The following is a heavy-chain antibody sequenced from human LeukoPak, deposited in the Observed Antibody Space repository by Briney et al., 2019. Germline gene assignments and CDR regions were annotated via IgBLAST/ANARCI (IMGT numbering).Heavy chain of an antibody. D-gene: IGHD3-22*01. Sequence: SETLSLTCTISGGFISSSSYYWGWIRQPAGKGLEWIGRIYTSGSTNYNPSLKSRVTMSVDTSKNQFSLKLSSVTAADTAVYYCARMNVVIANYYYYYMDVWGKGTTVTVSS. J-gene: IGHJ6*03. CDR1: GGFISSSSYY. CDR2: IYTSGST. V-gene: IGHV4-61*02. CDR3: ARMNVVIANYYYYYMDV.